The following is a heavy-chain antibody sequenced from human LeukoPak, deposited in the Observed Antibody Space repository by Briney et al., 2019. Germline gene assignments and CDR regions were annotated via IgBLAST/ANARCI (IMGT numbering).Heavy chain of an antibody. Sequence: SETLSLTCAVYGGSFSGYYWSWIRQPPGKGLEWIGEINHSGSTNYNPSLKSRVTISVGTSKNQFSLKLSSVTAADTAVYYCARLDFWSGRNFDYWGQGTLVTVSS. J-gene: IGHJ4*02. V-gene: IGHV4-34*01. CDR1: GGSFSGYY. D-gene: IGHD3-3*01. CDR2: INHSGST. CDR3: ARLDFWSGRNFDY.